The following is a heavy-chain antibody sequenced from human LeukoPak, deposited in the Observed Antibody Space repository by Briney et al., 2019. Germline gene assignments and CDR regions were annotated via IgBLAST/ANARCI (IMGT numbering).Heavy chain of an antibody. CDR1: GFIFSDYY. V-gene: IGHV3-66*01. D-gene: IGHD3-3*01. J-gene: IGHJ5*02. CDR3: ARVYDAVWFDP. Sequence: GGSLRLSCAASGFIFSDYYMSWVRQAPGKGLEWVSVIYSGGSTYYADSVKGRFTISRDNSKNTLYLQMNSLRAEDTAVYYCARVYDAVWFDPWGQGTLVTVSS. CDR2: IYSGGST.